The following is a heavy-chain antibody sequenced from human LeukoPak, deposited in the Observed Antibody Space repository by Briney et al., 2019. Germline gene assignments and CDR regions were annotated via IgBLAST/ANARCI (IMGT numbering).Heavy chain of an antibody. J-gene: IGHJ4*02. CDR3: AREAPYYYGAGSYYTA. CDR1: GFTFNHYG. V-gene: IGHV3-30*03. D-gene: IGHD3-10*01. Sequence: RSGGSLRLSCEASGFTFNHYGMHWVRQAPGGGLEWVAGISYDGSHKNYVDSVKGRFTISRENSKNTLYLHVNSLRAEDTAVYYCAREAPYYYGAGSYYTAWGQGTLVTVSS. CDR2: ISYDGSHK.